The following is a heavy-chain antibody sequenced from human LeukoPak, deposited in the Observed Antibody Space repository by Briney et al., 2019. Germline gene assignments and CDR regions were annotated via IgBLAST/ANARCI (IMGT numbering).Heavy chain of an antibody. V-gene: IGHV1-2*02. J-gene: IGHJ5*02. CDR2: INPNSGGT. CDR3: ARAGEACSGGSCYGNWFDP. CDR1: GYTFTGYY. Sequence: ASVKVSCKASGYTFTGYYMHWVRQAPGQGLEWMGWINPNSGGTNYAQKFQGRVTMTRDTSISTAYMELSRLRSDDTAVYYCARAGEACSGGSCYGNWFDPWGQGTLVTVSS. D-gene: IGHD2-15*01.